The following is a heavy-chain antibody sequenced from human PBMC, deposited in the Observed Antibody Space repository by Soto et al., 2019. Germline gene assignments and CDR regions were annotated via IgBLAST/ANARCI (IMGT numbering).Heavy chain of an antibody. CDR3: ARSVRSSPHDR. Sequence: SETLSLTCTVSGGSISSSSSYWGWIRQPPGEGLEWIGSIYYSGSTYYNLSLKSRVTISVDTSKNQFSLKLSSVTAADTAVYYCARSVRSSPHDRWGRGTLVTVSS. D-gene: IGHD6-13*01. CDR1: GGSISSSSSY. CDR2: IYYSGST. J-gene: IGHJ5*02. V-gene: IGHV4-39*01.